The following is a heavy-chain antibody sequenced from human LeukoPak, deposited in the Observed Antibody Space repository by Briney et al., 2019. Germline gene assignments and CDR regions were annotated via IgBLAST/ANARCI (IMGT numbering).Heavy chain of an antibody. Sequence: ASVKVSCKASGYTFTAYYMHLVSQAPGQGLEWMGWINPNSGGTKYAQKFQGRVTMTRDTSISTAYMELSGLRSDDTAVYYCAIDTARVIGLTFRGQGTLVTVS. V-gene: IGHV1-2*02. CDR2: INPNSGGT. CDR3: AIDTARVIGLTF. J-gene: IGHJ4*02. D-gene: IGHD5-18*01. CDR1: GYTFTAYY.